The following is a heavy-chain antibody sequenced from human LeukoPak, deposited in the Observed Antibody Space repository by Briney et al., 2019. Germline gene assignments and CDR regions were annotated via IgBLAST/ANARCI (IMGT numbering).Heavy chain of an antibody. CDR1: GFIFRSYG. CDR3: ATQGGY. J-gene: IGHJ4*02. CDR2: IWYDGSND. D-gene: IGHD3-16*01. V-gene: IGHV3-33*01. Sequence: GESLRLSCAASGFIFRSYGMHWVRQAPGKGLEWVAVIWYDGSNDNYADSVKGRFTISRDNSKNTLYLQMNSLRAEDTAVYYCATQGGYWGQGTLVTVSS.